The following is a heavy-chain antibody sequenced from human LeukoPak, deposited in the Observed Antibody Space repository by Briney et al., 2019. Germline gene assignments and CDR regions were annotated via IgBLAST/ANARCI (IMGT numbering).Heavy chain of an antibody. Sequence: GGSLRLSCAAARFTFNNYSMSCVSHAPGKGLEWVANIKQDGSEKYYVDSVKGRFTISRDNAKNSLYLQMNSLRAEDTAVYYCARERRDIVVVEATDAFDIWGQGTMVTVSS. V-gene: IGHV3-7*01. D-gene: IGHD2-15*01. CDR3: ARERRDIVVVEATDAFDI. J-gene: IGHJ3*02. CDR1: RFTFNNYS. CDR2: IKQDGSEK.